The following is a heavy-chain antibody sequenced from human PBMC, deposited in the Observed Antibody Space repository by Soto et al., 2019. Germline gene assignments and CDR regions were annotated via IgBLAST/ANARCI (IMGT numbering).Heavy chain of an antibody. CDR3: TRQGIAAAGTGYYYYGMDV. V-gene: IGHV3-73*01. J-gene: IGHJ6*02. Sequence: GGSLRLSCAASGFTFSGSAMHWVRQASGKGLEWVGRIRSKANSYATAYAASVKVRFTISRDDSKNTAYLQMNSLKTEDTAVYYCTRQGIAAAGTGYYYYGMDVWGQGTTVTVSS. CDR2: IRSKANSYAT. D-gene: IGHD6-13*01. CDR1: GFTFSGSA.